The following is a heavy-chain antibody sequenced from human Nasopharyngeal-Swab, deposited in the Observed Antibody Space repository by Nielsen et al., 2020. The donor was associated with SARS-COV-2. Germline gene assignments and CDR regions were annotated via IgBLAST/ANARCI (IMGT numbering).Heavy chain of an antibody. Sequence: GGSLRLSCAASGFSLSRHGMTWVRQAPGKGLEWVSSIGGSGDSTFYADSVKGRFTISRDNAKNSLYLQMNSLRAEDTAVYYCARDDYVWGSYRYREYNWFDPWGQGTLVTVSS. J-gene: IGHJ5*02. D-gene: IGHD3-16*02. CDR3: ARDDYVWGSYRYREYNWFDP. V-gene: IGHV3-21*01. CDR2: IGGSGDST. CDR1: GFSLSRHG.